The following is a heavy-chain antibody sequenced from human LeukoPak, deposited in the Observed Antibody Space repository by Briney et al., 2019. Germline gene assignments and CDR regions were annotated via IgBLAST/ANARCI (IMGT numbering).Heavy chain of an antibody. D-gene: IGHD2-2*01. Sequence: ASVKVSCKASGYTFTGYYMHWVRQAPGQGLEWMGRINPNSGGTNYAQKFQGRVTMTRDTSISTAYMELSRLRSDDTAVYYCAREYCGSTSCLYYFDYWGQGTLVTVSS. J-gene: IGHJ4*02. CDR2: INPNSGGT. CDR3: AREYCGSTSCLYYFDY. V-gene: IGHV1-2*06. CDR1: GYTFTGYY.